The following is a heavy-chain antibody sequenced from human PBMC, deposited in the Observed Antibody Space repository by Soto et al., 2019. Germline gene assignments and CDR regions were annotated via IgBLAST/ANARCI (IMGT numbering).Heavy chain of an antibody. CDR1: GGTFSSYA. CDR3: ARDMGGGYDYYYYGMDV. J-gene: IGHJ6*02. V-gene: IGHV1-69*13. D-gene: IGHD5-12*01. CDR2: IIPIFGTA. Sequence: SVKVSCKASGGTFSSYAISWVRQAPGQGLEWMGGIIPIFGTANYAQKFQGRVTITADESTSTAYMELSSLRAEDTAVYYCARDMGGGYDYYYYGMDVWGQGTTVTVSS.